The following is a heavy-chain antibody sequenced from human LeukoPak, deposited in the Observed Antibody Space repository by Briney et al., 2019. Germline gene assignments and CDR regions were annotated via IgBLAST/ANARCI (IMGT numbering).Heavy chain of an antibody. CDR1: GYTFTGYY. J-gene: IGHJ4*02. Sequence: ASVKVSCKASGYTFTGYYMHWVRQAPGQGLEWMGWINPNSGGTNYAQKFQGWVTMTRDTSISTAYMELSRLRSDDTAVYYCARGIAVAGNTFDYWGQGTLVTVSS. D-gene: IGHD6-19*01. CDR2: INPNSGGT. CDR3: ARGIAVAGNTFDY. V-gene: IGHV1-2*04.